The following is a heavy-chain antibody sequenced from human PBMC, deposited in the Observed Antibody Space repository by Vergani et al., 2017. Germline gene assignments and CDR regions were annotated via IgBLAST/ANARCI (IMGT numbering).Heavy chain of an antibody. Sequence: QVQLQESGPGLVKPSQTLSLTCTVSGGSINSHNYYWSWIRQPAGKGLEWIGRIHTSGSTNYNPSLKSRVTMSEDTSKNQFSLNLTSVTAADTAVYFCARGSCLGGSCYKPLFDYWDQGILVTVSS. D-gene: IGHD2-15*01. V-gene: IGHV4-61*02. CDR3: ARGSCLGGSCYKPLFDY. CDR1: GGSINSHNYY. CDR2: IHTSGST. J-gene: IGHJ4*02.